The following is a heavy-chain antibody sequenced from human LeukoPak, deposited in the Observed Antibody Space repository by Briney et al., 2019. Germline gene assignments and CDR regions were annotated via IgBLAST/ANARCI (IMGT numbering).Heavy chain of an antibody. D-gene: IGHD6-13*01. CDR1: GYTLTELS. J-gene: IGHJ4*02. V-gene: IGHV1-24*01. CDR2: FDPEDGET. CDR3: ATGIAAAEIFDY. Sequence: ASVKVSCKVSGYTLTELSMHWVRQAPGKGLEWMGGFDPEDGETIYAQKFQGRVTMTEDTSTDTAYMELSSLRSEDTAVYYCATGIAAAEIFDYRGQGTLVTVSS.